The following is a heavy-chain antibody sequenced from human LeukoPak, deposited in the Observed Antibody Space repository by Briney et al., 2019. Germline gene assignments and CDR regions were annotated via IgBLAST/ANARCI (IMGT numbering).Heavy chain of an antibody. V-gene: IGHV3-21*04. Sequence: GGSLRLSCAASGFILSSYSMNWVRQAPGKGLEWVSFISTSSSYIYYADSVKGRFTISRDNAKNSLYLQMNSLRAEDTAVYYCARYLAVTRGSDAFDTWGQGTMVTVSS. J-gene: IGHJ3*02. CDR2: ISTSSSYI. CDR1: GFILSSYS. CDR3: ARYLAVTRGSDAFDT. D-gene: IGHD4-17*01.